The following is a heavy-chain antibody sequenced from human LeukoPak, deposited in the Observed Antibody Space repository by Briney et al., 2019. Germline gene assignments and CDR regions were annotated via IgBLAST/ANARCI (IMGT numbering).Heavy chain of an antibody. Sequence: SETLSLTCTVSGGSISSYYWSWIRQPPGKGLEWIGYIYYSGSTSYNPSLKSRVTISVDTSKNQFSLKLSSVTAADTAVYYCARSVVPAAMGVFDPWGQGTLVTVSS. D-gene: IGHD2-2*01. J-gene: IGHJ5*02. CDR1: GGSISSYY. CDR2: IYYSGST. CDR3: ARSVVPAAMGVFDP. V-gene: IGHV4-59*08.